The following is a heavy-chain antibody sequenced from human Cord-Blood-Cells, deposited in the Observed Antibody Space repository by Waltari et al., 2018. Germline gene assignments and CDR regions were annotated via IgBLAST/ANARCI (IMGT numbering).Heavy chain of an antibody. J-gene: IGHJ4*02. CDR3: ARGSYSSSWYYFDY. D-gene: IGHD6-13*01. CDR2: IYTSGST. Sequence: QVQLQESGPGLVKPSETLSLTCTVPGGPISSYYWSWIRQPAGKGLEWIGRIYTSGSTNYNPSLKSRVTMSVDTSKNQFSLKLSSVTAADTAVYYCARGSYSSSWYYFDYWGQGTLVTVSS. CDR1: GGPISSYY. V-gene: IGHV4-4*07.